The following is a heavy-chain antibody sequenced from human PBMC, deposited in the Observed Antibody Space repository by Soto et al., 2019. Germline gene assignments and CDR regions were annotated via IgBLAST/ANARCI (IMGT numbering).Heavy chain of an antibody. CDR3: ARVRGYSGYDDVDMDV. J-gene: IGHJ6*03. Sequence: GGSLRLSCAASGFTFSSYWMSWVRQAPGKGLEWVANIKQDGSEKYYVDSVKGRFTISRDNAKNSLYLQMNSLRAEDTAVYYCARVRGYSGYDDVDMDVWGKGTTVTVSS. V-gene: IGHV3-7*01. D-gene: IGHD5-12*01. CDR2: IKQDGSEK. CDR1: GFTFSSYW.